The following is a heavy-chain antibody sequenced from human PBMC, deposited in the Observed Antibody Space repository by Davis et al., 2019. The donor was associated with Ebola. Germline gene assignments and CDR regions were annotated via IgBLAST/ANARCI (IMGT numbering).Heavy chain of an antibody. D-gene: IGHD6-19*01. CDR3: ARSLYSSLTHAAY. J-gene: IGHJ4*02. CDR1: GGSINNYF. Sequence: SETLTLTCTVSGGSINNYFWSWIRQPPGKGLEWIGNIHYLGNTNYNPSLRGRVTMSVDTSQNQFSLKLSSVTAADTAVYYCARSLYSSLTHAAYWGQGTLVTVSS. CDR2: IHYLGNT. V-gene: IGHV4-59*01.